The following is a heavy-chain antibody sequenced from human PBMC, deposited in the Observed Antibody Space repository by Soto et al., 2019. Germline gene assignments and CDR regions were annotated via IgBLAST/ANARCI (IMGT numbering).Heavy chain of an antibody. CDR3: AREGALKPFSS. V-gene: IGHV3-21*01. CDR2: ISGTGVYI. CDR1: GFTFSNYN. Sequence: NPGGFLRLSCVASGFTFSNYNMNWVRQAPGKGLEWVSHISGTGVYIHYADAVKGRFTISRDNAKSSVYLQMNSLRAEDTAVYYCAREGALKPFSSWGQGALVTVSS. J-gene: IGHJ5*02.